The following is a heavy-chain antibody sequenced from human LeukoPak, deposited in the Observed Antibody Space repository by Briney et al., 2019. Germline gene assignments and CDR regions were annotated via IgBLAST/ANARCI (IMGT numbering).Heavy chain of an antibody. J-gene: IGHJ3*02. CDR1: GYTFTSYG. Sequence: GASVKVSCKASGYTFTSYGISWVRQAPGQGLEWMGWISAYNGNTNYAQKLQGRVTMTTDTSTSTAYMELRSLRSDDTAVYYCAREESYDSSGYYGIGAFDIWGQGTMVTVSS. CDR2: ISAYNGNT. D-gene: IGHD3-22*01. CDR3: AREESYDSSGYYGIGAFDI. V-gene: IGHV1-18*01.